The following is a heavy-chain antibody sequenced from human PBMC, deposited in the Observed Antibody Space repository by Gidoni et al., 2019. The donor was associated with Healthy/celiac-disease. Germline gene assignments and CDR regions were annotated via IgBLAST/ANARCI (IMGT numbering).Heavy chain of an antibody. J-gene: IGHJ3*02. D-gene: IGHD2-2*01. CDR1: GFTFSSYG. CDR2: ISYDGSNK. Sequence: QVQLVESGGGVVQPGRSLRLSCAASGFTFSSYGMQWVRQAPGKGLEWVAVISYDGSNKYYADSVKGRFTISRDNSKNTLYLQMNSLRAEDTAVYYCAKVSRGIVVVPEDPFDIWGQGTMVTVSS. CDR3: AKVSRGIVVVPEDPFDI. V-gene: IGHV3-30*18.